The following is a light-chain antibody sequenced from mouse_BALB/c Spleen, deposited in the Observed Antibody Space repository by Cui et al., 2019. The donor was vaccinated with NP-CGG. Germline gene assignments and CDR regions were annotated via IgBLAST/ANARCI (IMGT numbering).Light chain of an antibody. J-gene: IGLJ1*01. CDR1: TGAVTTSNY. V-gene: IGLV1*01. CDR2: GTN. CDR3: ALWYSNHWV. Sequence: QAVVTQESALTTSPGETVTLTCRSSTGAVTTSNYANWVQEKPDHLFTGLIGGTNNRAPGVSARFSGSLIGDKAALTITGTQTEDEAIYFCALWYSNHWVFGGGTKLAVV.